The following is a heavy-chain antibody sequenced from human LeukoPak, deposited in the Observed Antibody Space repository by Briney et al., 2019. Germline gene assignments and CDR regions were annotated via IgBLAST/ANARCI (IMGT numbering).Heavy chain of an antibody. Sequence: GASVKVSCKASGYTFTSYGISWVRQAPGQGLEWMGGIIPIFGTANYAQKFQGRVTITADESTSTAYMELSSLRSEDTAVYYCATKGPPYYYYYYMDVWGKGTTVTVSS. J-gene: IGHJ6*03. CDR1: GYTFTSYG. CDR2: IIPIFGTA. CDR3: ATKGPPYYYYYYMDV. V-gene: IGHV1-69*13.